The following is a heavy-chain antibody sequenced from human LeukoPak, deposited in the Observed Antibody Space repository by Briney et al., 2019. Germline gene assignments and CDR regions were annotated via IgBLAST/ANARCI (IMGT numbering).Heavy chain of an antibody. V-gene: IGHV3-11*01. J-gene: IGHJ4*02. Sequence: GGPLRLSCAASGFTFSDYYMSWIRQAPGGGLEWVSYISSSGSTIYYADSAKGRFTISRHNATNSLYLQMNSLRAEDTAVYYCARDGYLVLAVAGLDYWGQGTLVTVSS. CDR1: GFTFSDYY. D-gene: IGHD6-19*01. CDR3: ARDGYLVLAVAGLDY. CDR2: ISSSGSTI.